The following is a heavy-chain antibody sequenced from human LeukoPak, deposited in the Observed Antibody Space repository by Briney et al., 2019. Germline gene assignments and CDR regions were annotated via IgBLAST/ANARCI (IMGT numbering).Heavy chain of an antibody. CDR2: ISSSSSYI. D-gene: IGHD4-11*01. J-gene: IGHJ4*02. CDR3: ARGGPHDYSDYCFDY. Sequence: PGGSLRLSCAASGFTFSSYSMNWVRQAPGKGLEWVSSISSSSSYIYYAESMKGRFTISRDNAKNSLYLQMNSLRAEDTAVYYCARGGPHDYSDYCFDYWGQGILVTVSP. CDR1: GFTFSSYS. V-gene: IGHV3-21*01.